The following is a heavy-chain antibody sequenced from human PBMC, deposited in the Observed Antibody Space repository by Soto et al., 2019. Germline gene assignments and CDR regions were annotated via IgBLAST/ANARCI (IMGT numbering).Heavy chain of an antibody. J-gene: IGHJ4*02. D-gene: IGHD1-26*01. Sequence: QVQLVESGGGVVQPGRSLRLSCAASGFTFSSYAMDWVRQAPGKGLEWVAFISYDGTNKYYPDSVKGRFTISRDNSKNTLYLQMNSLRTEDTAVYYCARGEVYFDYWGQGTLVTVSS. CDR1: GFTFSSYA. CDR2: ISYDGTNK. V-gene: IGHV3-30-3*01. CDR3: ARGEVYFDY.